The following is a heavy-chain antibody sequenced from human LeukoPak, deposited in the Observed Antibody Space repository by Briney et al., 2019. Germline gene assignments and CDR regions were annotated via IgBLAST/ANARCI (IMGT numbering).Heavy chain of an antibody. CDR2: VYNSGIT. Sequence: PSVTPSLTCTVSGGPISNYYWTWIRQSPGQGLEWIGYVYNSGITDYNPSLKSRLTISVDTSKNQFSLKLSSMTAADTAVYYCARSRGLAGAATVIDYWGQGTLVTVSS. D-gene: IGHD6-25*01. CDR3: ARSRGLAGAATVIDY. V-gene: IGHV4-59*08. CDR1: GGPISNYY. J-gene: IGHJ4*02.